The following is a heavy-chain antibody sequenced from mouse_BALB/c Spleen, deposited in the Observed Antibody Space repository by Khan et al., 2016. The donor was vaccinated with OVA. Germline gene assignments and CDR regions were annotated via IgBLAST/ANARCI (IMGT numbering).Heavy chain of an antibody. Sequence: EVELVESGGGLVQPGGSRKLSCAASGFTFSNFGMHWVRQAPEKGLEWVAYISSGTNTIYYADSVKGRFTISRDNPENTQFLQMTSLRSEDTAIYYCTRRHNTYARIAYWGQGTLVTVSA. V-gene: IGHV5-17*02. J-gene: IGHJ3*01. CDR1: GFTFSNFG. CDR3: TRRHNTYARIAY. D-gene: IGHD1-1*01. CDR2: ISSGTNTI.